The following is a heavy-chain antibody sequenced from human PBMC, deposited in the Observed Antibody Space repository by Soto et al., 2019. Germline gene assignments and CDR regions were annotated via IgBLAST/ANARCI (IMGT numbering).Heavy chain of an antibody. J-gene: IGHJ3*02. Sequence: EVQPLESGGGLVQPGGSLRLSCAASGFTFSSYAMSWVRQAPGKGLEWVSAISGSGGSTYYADSVKGRFTISRDNSKNTLYLQMNSLRAEDTAVYYCAKDYSMDYGDYGHDAFDIWGQGTMVTVSS. CDR1: GFTFSSYA. V-gene: IGHV3-23*01. D-gene: IGHD4-17*01. CDR2: ISGSGGST. CDR3: AKDYSMDYGDYGHDAFDI.